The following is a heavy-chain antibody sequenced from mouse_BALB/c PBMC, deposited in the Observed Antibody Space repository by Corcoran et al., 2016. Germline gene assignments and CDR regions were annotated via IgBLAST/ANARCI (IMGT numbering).Heavy chain of an antibody. CDR2: SLPGSGST. D-gene: IGHD3-1*01. V-gene: IGHV1-9*01. J-gene: IGHJ2*01. CDR1: GYTFSSSW. Sequence: QVQMQQSGAELMKPGASVKISCKATGYTFSSSWIAWVKQRPGPGLEWIGESLPGSGSTNYNEKVKGTATLTADTSSNTAYMQLSSVTSEDSAFYFSASPARATAVDYCGQWTTLTVS. CDR3: ASPARATAVDY.